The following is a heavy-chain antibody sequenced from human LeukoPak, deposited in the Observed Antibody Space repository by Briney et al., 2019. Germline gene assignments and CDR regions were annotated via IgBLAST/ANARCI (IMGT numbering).Heavy chain of an antibody. CDR3: AREPFGVGISGYGMDV. D-gene: IGHD3-3*01. Sequence: PGGSLRLSCTTSGFTFGDYAMSWFRQAPEKGLEWVGLVRSKAYGGTTEYAASVKARFTISRDDSESIAYLQMNSLETEDTAVYYCAREPFGVGISGYGMDVWGQGTTVTVSS. V-gene: IGHV3-49*03. J-gene: IGHJ6*02. CDR2: VRSKAYGGTT. CDR1: GFTFGDYA.